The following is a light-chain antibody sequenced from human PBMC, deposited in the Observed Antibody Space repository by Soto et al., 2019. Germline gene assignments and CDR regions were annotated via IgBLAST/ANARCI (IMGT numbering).Light chain of an antibody. CDR1: SSDVGGYNY. V-gene: IGLV2-14*01. CDR3: SSYTSSSTVV. J-gene: IGLJ2*01. CDR2: DVS. Sequence: QSVLTQPASVSGSPGQSITISCTGTSSDVGGYNYVSWYQQHQGKAPKLMIYDVSNRPSGVSNRFSGSKSGNTASLTISGLQAEDEADYYCSSYTSSSTVVFGGGTKLTVL.